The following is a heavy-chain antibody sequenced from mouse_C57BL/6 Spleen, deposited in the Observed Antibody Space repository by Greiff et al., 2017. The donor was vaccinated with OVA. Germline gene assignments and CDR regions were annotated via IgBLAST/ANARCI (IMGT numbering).Heavy chain of an antibody. J-gene: IGHJ4*01. CDR3: ARDYGSDYAMDY. Sequence: VQLQQSGAELVKPGASVKISCKASGYAFSSYWMNWVKQRPGKGLEWIGQIYPGDGDTNYNGKFKGKATLTADNSSSTAYMQLSSLTSEDSAVYFCARDYGSDYAMDYWGQGTSVTVSS. CDR2: IYPGDGDT. D-gene: IGHD1-1*01. V-gene: IGHV1-80*01. CDR1: GYAFSSYW.